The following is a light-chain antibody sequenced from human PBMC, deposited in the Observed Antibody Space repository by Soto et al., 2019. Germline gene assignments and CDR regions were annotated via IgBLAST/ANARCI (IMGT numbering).Light chain of an antibody. CDR3: QQYNNWPPWT. Sequence: EIVLTQPPATLSLSPGERATLSRRASQSVSSYLAWYQHKPGQAPRLLIYDASNRATGIPARFSGSGSGTEFTLTISSLQSEDFAVYYCQQYNNWPPWTFGQGTKVDIK. CDR2: DAS. CDR1: QSVSSY. J-gene: IGKJ1*01. V-gene: IGKV3-11*01.